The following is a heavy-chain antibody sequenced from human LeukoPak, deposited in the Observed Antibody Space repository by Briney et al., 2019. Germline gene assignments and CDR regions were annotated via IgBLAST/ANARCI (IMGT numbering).Heavy chain of an antibody. CDR1: GGSISSGDYY. V-gene: IGHV4-30-4*01. Sequence: SETLSLTCTVSGGSISSGDYYWSWIRQPPGKGLEWIVYIYPRGSTYYNPSLKSRVILSLDKSANQFSLNLSSVTAADTAVYYCARFSPRAMGNYLDFWGQGTLVTVSS. CDR3: ARFSPRAMGNYLDF. CDR2: IYPRGST. J-gene: IGHJ4*02. D-gene: IGHD7-27*01.